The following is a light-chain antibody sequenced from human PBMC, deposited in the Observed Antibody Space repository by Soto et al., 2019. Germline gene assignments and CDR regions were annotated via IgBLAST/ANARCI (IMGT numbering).Light chain of an antibody. CDR2: GAS. J-gene: IGKJ4*01. Sequence: EIVMTQSPATLSVSPGERATLSCRASQSVSSNLAWYQQKPGQAPRLLIYGASTRATGIPARFSGSGSGTDFTLTISSLEPEDFAVYYCQQRSNWPPVFGGGTKVEIK. CDR3: QQRSNWPPV. V-gene: IGKV3-15*01. CDR1: QSVSSN.